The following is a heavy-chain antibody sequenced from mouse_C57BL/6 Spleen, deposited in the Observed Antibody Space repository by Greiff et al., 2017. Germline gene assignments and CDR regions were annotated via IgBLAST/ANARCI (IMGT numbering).Heavy chain of an antibody. D-gene: IGHD2-4*01. J-gene: IGHJ3*01. CDR1: GYSITSGYY. V-gene: IGHV3-6*01. CDR2: ISYDVSN. CDR3: ARPDDHDGGRFAY. Sequence: DVKVKEAGPCSGNPSRSLSLTCSVTGYSITSGYYWNWIRQFPGNKLEWMGYISYDVSNNYNPSLKNRISITRDTSKNQFFLKLNSVTTEDTATYYCARPDDHDGGRFAYWGQGTLVTVSA.